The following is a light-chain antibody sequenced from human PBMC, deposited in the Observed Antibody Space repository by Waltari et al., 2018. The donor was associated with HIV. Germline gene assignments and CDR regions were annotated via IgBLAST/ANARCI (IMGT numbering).Light chain of an antibody. J-gene: IGKJ1*01. V-gene: IGKV1-16*01. Sequence: DIQMTQSPSTLAASVGDRVTITCRASQDIKSYLAWFQQRPGKAPKSLIYGASSSPSGVPSRFSGSGSGTQFTLTINSLQPEDFATYYCQQYKSYPWTFGQGTKVEIK. CDR3: QQYKSYPWT. CDR2: GAS. CDR1: QDIKSY.